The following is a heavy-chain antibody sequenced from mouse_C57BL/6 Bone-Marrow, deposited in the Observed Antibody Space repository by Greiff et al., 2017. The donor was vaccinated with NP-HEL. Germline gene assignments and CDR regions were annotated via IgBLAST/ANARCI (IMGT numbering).Heavy chain of an antibody. Sequence: EVKLVESGGDLVKPGGSLKLSCAASGFTFSSYGMSWVRPTPDTRLEWVATISSGGSYTYYPDSVKGRFTISRDNAKNTLYLQMSSLKSEDTAMYYCARHGWTRGYAMDYWGQGTSVTVSS. CDR2: ISSGGSYT. D-gene: IGHD3-3*01. J-gene: IGHJ4*01. V-gene: IGHV5-6*02. CDR1: GFTFSSYG. CDR3: ARHGWTRGYAMDY.